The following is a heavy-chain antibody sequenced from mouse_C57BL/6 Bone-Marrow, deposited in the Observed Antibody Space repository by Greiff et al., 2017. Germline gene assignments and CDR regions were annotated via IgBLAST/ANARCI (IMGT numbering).Heavy chain of an antibody. CDR2: INPSSGYN. V-gene: IGHV1-7*01. Sequence: VQLQQSGAELAKPGASVKLSCKASGYTFTSYWMHWVKQRPGQGLEWIGYINPSSGYNKYNQKFKDKATLTADKSSSTAYLQLRSLTYEDSAVYYCASNYYGSSYWYFDVWGTGTTVTVSS. D-gene: IGHD1-1*01. CDR3: ASNYYGSSYWYFDV. J-gene: IGHJ1*03. CDR1: GYTFTSYW.